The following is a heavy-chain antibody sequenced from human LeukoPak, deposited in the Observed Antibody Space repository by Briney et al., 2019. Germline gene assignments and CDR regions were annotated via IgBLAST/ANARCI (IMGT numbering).Heavy chain of an antibody. Sequence: GGSLRLSFAASGFTFSSYGMPWVRQAPGKGLEGVAVISYDGSNKYYADSVKGRFTISRDNSKNTLYLQMNSLRAEDTAVYYCAKDRLAVALGPHFDYWGQGTLVTVSS. CDR1: GFTFSSYG. CDR3: AKDRLAVALGPHFDY. D-gene: IGHD6-19*01. V-gene: IGHV3-30*18. CDR2: ISYDGSNK. J-gene: IGHJ4*02.